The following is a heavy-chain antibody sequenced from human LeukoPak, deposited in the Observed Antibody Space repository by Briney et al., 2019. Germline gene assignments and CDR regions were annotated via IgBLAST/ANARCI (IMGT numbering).Heavy chain of an antibody. CDR1: GGSISSSSYY. J-gene: IGHJ4*02. V-gene: IGHV4-39*01. CDR3: ARQQSERIQLWPAFDY. CDR2: IYYSGST. Sequence: PSETLSLTCTVSGGSISSSSYYWGWIRQPPGKGLEWIGSIYYSGSTYYNPSLKSRVTISVDTSKNQFSLKLSSVTAADTAVYYCARQQSERIQLWPAFDYWGQGTLVTVSS. D-gene: IGHD5-18*01.